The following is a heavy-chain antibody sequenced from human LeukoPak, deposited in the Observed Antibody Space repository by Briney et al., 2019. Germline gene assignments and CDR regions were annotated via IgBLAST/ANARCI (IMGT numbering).Heavy chain of an antibody. CDR1: GGSISSGSYY. CDR2: IYTSGST. CDR3: ARDPAVAGPDYYYYYGMDV. V-gene: IGHV4-61*02. Sequence: PSETLSLTCTVSGGSISSGSYYWSWIRQPAGKGLEWIGRIYTSGSTNYNPSLKSRVTISVDTSKNQFSLKLSSVTAADTAVYYYARDPAVAGPDYYYYYGMDVWGQGTTVTVSS. D-gene: IGHD6-19*01. J-gene: IGHJ6*02.